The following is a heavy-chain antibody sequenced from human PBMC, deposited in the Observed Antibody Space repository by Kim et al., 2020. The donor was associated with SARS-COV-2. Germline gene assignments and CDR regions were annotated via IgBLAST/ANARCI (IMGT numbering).Heavy chain of an antibody. J-gene: IGHJ4*02. CDR2: ISYDGSNK. CDR3: ARDNDAAGNYFGADY. CDR1: RFTFSSYA. Sequence: GGSLRLSCAASRFTFSSYAMHWVRQAPGKGLEWVAVISYDGSNKYYADSEKGRFTISRDNSKNTLYLQMNSLRAEDTAVYYCARDNDAAGNYFGADYWGPGTLDIVSS. V-gene: IGHV3-30*04. D-gene: IGHD3-10*01.